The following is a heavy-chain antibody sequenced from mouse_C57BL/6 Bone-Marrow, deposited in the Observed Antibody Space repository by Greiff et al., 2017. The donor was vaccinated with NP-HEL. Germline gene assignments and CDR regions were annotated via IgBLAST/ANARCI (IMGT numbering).Heavy chain of an antibody. CDR3: ARRGASTMVTTGFAY. V-gene: IGHV1-81*01. CDR2: IYPRSGNT. CDR1: GYTFTSYG. J-gene: IGHJ3*01. Sequence: VKVVESGAELARPGASVKLSCKASGYTFTSYGISWVKQRTGQGLEWIGEIYPRSGNTYYNEKFKGKATLTADKSSSTAYMELRSLTSEDSAVYFCARRGASTMVTTGFAYWGQGTLVTVSA. D-gene: IGHD2-2*01.